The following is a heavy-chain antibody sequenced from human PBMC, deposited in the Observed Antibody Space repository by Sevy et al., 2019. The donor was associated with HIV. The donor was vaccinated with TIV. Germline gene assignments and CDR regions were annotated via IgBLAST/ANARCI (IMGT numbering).Heavy chain of an antibody. CDR1: GDSISSGDSF. CDR2: IYASGRT. V-gene: IGHV4-61*02. J-gene: IGHJ6*02. D-gene: IGHD2-21*02. Sequence: SETLSLTCTVSGDSISSGDSFWSWIRQPAGRGLEWIGRIYASGRTMYNPSLKSRLTLSVDTSKNQFSLELTSVTAADTAVYYCARDGIKRDCHYAMDVWGQGTPVTVS. CDR3: ARDGIKRDCHYAMDV.